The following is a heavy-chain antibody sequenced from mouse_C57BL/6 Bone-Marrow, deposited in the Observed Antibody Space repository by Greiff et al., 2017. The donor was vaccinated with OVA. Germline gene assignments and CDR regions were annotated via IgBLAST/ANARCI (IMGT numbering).Heavy chain of an antibody. Sequence: QVHVKQSGPELVKPGASVKISCKASGYTFTDYYINWVKQRPGQGLEWIGWIFPGSGSTYYNEKFKGKATLTVDKSSSTAYMLLSSLTSEDSAVYFCARYDGYSYYAMDYWGQGTSVTVSS. V-gene: IGHV1-75*01. CDR1: GYTFTDYY. D-gene: IGHD2-3*01. CDR3: ARYDGYSYYAMDY. J-gene: IGHJ4*01. CDR2: IFPGSGST.